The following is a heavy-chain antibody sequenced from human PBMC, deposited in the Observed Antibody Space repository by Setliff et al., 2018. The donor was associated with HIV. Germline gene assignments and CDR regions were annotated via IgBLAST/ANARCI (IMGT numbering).Heavy chain of an antibody. Sequence: PGGSLRLSCAASGFTFSTYSMNWVRQAPGKGLEWISYINSCSSTIYYADSVKGRFTISRDNAKNNLYLQMNSLRAEDTAVYFCARDLGGKGGHWGQGILVTVSS. CDR3: ARDLGGKGGH. CDR2: INSCSSTI. CDR1: GFTFSTYS. D-gene: IGHD1-1*01. V-gene: IGHV3-48*04. J-gene: IGHJ4*02.